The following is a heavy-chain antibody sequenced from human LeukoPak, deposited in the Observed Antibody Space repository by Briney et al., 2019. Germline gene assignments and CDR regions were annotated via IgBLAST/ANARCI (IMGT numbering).Heavy chain of an antibody. CDR1: GYTFTSYF. D-gene: IGHD6-19*01. J-gene: IGHJ4*02. V-gene: IGHV1-46*01. CDR2: INPSGGST. CDR3: AKDSSGWYGYFDY. Sequence: ASVKVSCKASGYTFTSYFMHWVRQAPGQGLEWMGIINPSGGSTSYAQKFQGRVTMTRDTSTSTVYMELSSLRSEDTAVYYCAKDSSGWYGYFDYWGQGTLVTVSS.